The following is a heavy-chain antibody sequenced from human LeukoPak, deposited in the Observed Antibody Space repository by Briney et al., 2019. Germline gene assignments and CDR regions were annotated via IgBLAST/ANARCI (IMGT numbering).Heavy chain of an antibody. CDR2: INHSGST. Sequence: SETLSLTCAVYGGSFSGYYWSWIRQPPGKGLEWIGEINHSGSTSYNPSLKSRVTISVDTSKNQFSLKLSSVTAADTAVYYCASGGIAAFDPWGQGTLVTVSS. J-gene: IGHJ5*02. CDR3: ASGGIAAFDP. D-gene: IGHD6-13*01. V-gene: IGHV4-34*01. CDR1: GGSFSGYY.